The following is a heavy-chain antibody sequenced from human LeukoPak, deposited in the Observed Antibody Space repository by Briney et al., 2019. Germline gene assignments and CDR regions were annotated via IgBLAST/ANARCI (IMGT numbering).Heavy chain of an antibody. CDR3: ARDGSMDGPDFDC. CDR2: ISSSSSTI. V-gene: IGHV3-48*02. D-gene: IGHD3/OR15-3a*01. CDR1: GFTLSSYS. Sequence: GGSLRLSCAASGFTLSSYSMNWVRQAPGKGLEWVSYISSSSSTIFYEDSVKGRFTISRDNAKNSLYLQMNSLRDEDTALYYCARDGSMDGPDFDCWGQGALVTVSS. J-gene: IGHJ4*02.